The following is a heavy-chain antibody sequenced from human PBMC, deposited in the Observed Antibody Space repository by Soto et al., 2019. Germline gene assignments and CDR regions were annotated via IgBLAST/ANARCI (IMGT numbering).Heavy chain of an antibody. CDR2: ISGSSGGST. J-gene: IGHJ4*02. D-gene: IGHD3-10*01. Sequence: EVQLLESGGTLVQPGGSLRLSCAASGFTFSTYAMNWVRQAPGKGLEWVSYISGSSGGSTYYADSVKGRFTITRDNSKNTLFLQLNSLTVEDTAVYYCAKVSRFPGGLRSLFWGQGSLVTVSS. V-gene: IGHV3-23*01. CDR3: AKVSRFPGGLRSLF. CDR1: GFTFSTYA.